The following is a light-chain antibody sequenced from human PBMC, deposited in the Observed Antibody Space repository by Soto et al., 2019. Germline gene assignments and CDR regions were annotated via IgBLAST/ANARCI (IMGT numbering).Light chain of an antibody. J-gene: IGLJ1*01. V-gene: IGLV2-14*01. CDR1: TSDVGGYDY. CDR3: SSFTTSSTYV. CDR2: EVR. Sequence: QSVLTQPASVSGSPGQSITISCTGTTSDVGGYDYVSWYQQHPGKAPKLLIFEVRNRPSGVSSRFSGSRSANSASLTISGLQAEDEADYYCSSFTTSSTYVFXTGTKVTVL.